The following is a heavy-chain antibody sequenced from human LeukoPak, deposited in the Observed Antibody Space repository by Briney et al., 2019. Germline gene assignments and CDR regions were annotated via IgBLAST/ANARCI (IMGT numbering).Heavy chain of an antibody. V-gene: IGHV3-23*01. D-gene: IGHD3-22*01. CDR1: EFTFSNYA. CDR2: ISGSGSNT. CDR3: AKVAVVVVITDWYFDL. J-gene: IGHJ2*01. Sequence: GGSLRLSCAASEFTFSNYAMTWVRLAPGKGLEWVSTISGSGSNTFYADSVKGRFTISRDNSKNTLYLQMNSLRAEDTAVYYCAKVAVVVVITDWYFDLWGRGTLVTVSS.